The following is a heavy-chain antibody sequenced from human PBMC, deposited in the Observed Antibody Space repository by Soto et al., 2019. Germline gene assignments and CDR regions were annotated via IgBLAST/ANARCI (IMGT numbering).Heavy chain of an antibody. V-gene: IGHV6-1*01. Sequence: QVQLQQSGPGLVRPSQTLSLTCVISGDSVSSNSAAWNWIRQSPSRGIEWLGRTYYRSRWYHDSGVSVTSRIACHADTSKNQFSLHSNSVTPEDTAVYYCAGTSSRQWYYMDVWDKGTTVTVSS. D-gene: IGHD1-7*01. CDR1: GDSVSSNSAA. CDR2: TYYRSRWYH. J-gene: IGHJ6*03. CDR3: AGTSSRQWYYMDV.